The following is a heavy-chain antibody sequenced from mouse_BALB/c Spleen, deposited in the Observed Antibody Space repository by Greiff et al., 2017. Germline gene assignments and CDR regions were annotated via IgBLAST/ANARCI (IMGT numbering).Heavy chain of an antibody. Sequence: EVKLVESGGGLVQPGGSRKLSCAASGFTFSSFGMHWVRQAPEKGLEWVAYISSGSSTIYYADTVKGRFTISRDNPKNTLFLQMTSLRSEDTAMYYCARGQELGFAYWGQGTLVTVSA. V-gene: IGHV5-17*02. J-gene: IGHJ3*01. D-gene: IGHD4-1*01. CDR3: ARGQELGFAY. CDR2: ISSGSSTI. CDR1: GFTFSSFG.